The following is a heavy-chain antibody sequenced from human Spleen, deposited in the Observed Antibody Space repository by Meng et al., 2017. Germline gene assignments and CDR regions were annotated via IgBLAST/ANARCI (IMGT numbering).Heavy chain of an antibody. V-gene: IGHV4-59*01. D-gene: IGHD6-6*01. CDR1: GGSISSYY. CDR2: IYYSGST. CDR3: ASDSPLRRSSPLAFDI. J-gene: IGHJ3*02. Sequence: SETLSLTCTVSGGSISSYYWSWIRQPPGKGLEWIGYIYYSGSTNYNPSLKSRVTISVDTSKNQFSLKLSSVTAADTAVYYCASDSPLRRSSPLAFDIWGQGTMVTVSS.